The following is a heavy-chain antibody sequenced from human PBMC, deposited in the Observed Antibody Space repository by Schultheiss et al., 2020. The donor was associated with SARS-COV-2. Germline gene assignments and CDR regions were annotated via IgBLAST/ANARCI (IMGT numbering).Heavy chain of an antibody. CDR1: GGSFSGYY. J-gene: IGHJ5*02. D-gene: IGHD4-17*01. Sequence: SETLSLTCAVYGGSFSGYYWSWIRQPPGKGLEWIGYIYYSGSTNYNPSLKSRVTISVDTSKNQFSLQLNSVTPEDTAVYYCARENDYGDSISWFDPWGQGTLVTVSS. CDR2: IYYSGST. V-gene: IGHV4-59*12. CDR3: ARENDYGDSISWFDP.